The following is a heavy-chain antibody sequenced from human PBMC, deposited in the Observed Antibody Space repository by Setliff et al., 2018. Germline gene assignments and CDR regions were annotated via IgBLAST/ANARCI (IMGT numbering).Heavy chain of an antibody. CDR2: IFYSGNT. Sequence: SETLSLTCTVSGGSISSNSHYWGWIRQPPGKGLEWIGSIFYSGNTYYTPSLKSRVTMSVDTSKNQFSLKLSSVTAADTAVYYCARVPGGRFDYWGQGTLVTVSS. CDR3: ARVPGGRFDY. CDR1: GGSISSNSHY. D-gene: IGHD1-26*01. J-gene: IGHJ4*02. V-gene: IGHV4-39*07.